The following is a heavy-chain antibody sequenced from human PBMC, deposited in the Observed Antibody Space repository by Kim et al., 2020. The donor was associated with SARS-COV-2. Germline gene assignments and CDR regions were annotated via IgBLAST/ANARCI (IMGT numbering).Heavy chain of an antibody. J-gene: IGHJ6*02. CDR1: GGSFSGYY. CDR3: ARVGGYYYDSSGYYYDRKVYYYYYGMDV. Sequence: SETLSLTCAVYGGSFSGYYWSWIRQPPGKGLEWIGEINHSGSTNYNPSLKSRVTISVDTSKNQFSLKLSSVTAADTAVYYCARVGGYYYDSSGYYYDRKVYYYYYGMDVWGQGTTVTVSS. CDR2: INHSGST. V-gene: IGHV4-34*01. D-gene: IGHD3-22*01.